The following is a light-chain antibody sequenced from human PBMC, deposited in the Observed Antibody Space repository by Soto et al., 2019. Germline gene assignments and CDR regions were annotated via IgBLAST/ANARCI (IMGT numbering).Light chain of an antibody. CDR3: QQYNSYSSWT. J-gene: IGKJ1*01. V-gene: IGKV1-5*01. CDR1: QRSSSW. CDR2: DAS. Sequence: DIQLTQSPSTLSASVGDRVTITCRASQRSSSWLAWYQKKPGKAPKLLIYDASTLASGVPSRFSGSGSGTEFTLTISSLQPEDFATYYCQQYNSYSSWTFGQGTKVDIK.